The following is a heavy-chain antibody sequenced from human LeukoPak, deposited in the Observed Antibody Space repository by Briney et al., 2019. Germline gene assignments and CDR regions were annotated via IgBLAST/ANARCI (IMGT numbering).Heavy chain of an antibody. CDR1: GFTFDSYG. Sequence: GGSLRLSCAASGFTFDSYGMHWVRQAPGKGLEWVAFIRSDGNNKYYADSVKGRFTISRDNSKNTLYLQMNSLRAEDTAVYYCAKTLNMVRGVTTDYWGQGTLATVSS. V-gene: IGHV3-30*02. CDR2: IRSDGNNK. D-gene: IGHD3-10*01. CDR3: AKTLNMVRGVTTDY. J-gene: IGHJ4*02.